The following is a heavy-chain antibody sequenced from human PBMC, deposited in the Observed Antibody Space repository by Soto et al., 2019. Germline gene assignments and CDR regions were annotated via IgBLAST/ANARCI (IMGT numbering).Heavy chain of an antibody. V-gene: IGHV1-18*01. CDR2: ISAYNGNT. CDR1: GYTFTIYG. CDR3: ARVPRTIFGVVIIDFDY. D-gene: IGHD3-3*01. J-gene: IGHJ4*02. Sequence: RASVKVSCKASGYTFTIYGISWVRQAPGQGLEWMGWISAYNGNTNYAQKLQGRVTMTTDTSTSTAYMELRSLRSDDTAVYYCARVPRTIFGVVIIDFDYWGQGTLVTVSS.